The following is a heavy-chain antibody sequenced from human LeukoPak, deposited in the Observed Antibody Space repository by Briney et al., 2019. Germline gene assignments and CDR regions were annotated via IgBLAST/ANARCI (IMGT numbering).Heavy chain of an antibody. CDR2: IIPIFGTA. CDR1: GGTFSSYA. Sequence: SVKVSCKASGGTFSSYAISWVRQAPGQGLEWMGGIIPIFGTANYAQKFQGRVTMTEDTSTDTAYMELSSLRSEDTAVYYCATDGCSGGSCYDYYYGMDVWGQGTTVTVSS. CDR3: ATDGCSGGSCYDYYYGMDV. D-gene: IGHD2-15*01. J-gene: IGHJ6*02. V-gene: IGHV1-69*06.